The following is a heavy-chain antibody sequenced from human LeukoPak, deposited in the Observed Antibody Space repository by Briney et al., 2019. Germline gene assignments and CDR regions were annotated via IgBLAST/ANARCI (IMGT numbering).Heavy chain of an antibody. CDR2: IGTAGDT. Sequence: PGGSLRLSCAASGFTFSSYDMHWVRQATGKGLEWVSAIGTAGDTYYPGSVKGRFTISRDNSKNTLYLQMNSLRAEDTAVYYCARVHRGIVGAFDYWGQGTLVTVSS. CDR3: ARVHRGIVGAFDY. CDR1: GFTFSSYD. J-gene: IGHJ4*02. D-gene: IGHD1-26*01. V-gene: IGHV3-13*01.